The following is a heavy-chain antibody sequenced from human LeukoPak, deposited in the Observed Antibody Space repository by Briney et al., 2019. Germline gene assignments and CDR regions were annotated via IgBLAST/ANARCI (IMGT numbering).Heavy chain of an antibody. J-gene: IGHJ3*02. CDR3: AKARAKEDSGGYYNAFDI. CDR1: GFTFSSYG. D-gene: IGHD3-22*01. V-gene: IGHV3-30*02. Sequence: GGSLRLSCAASGFTFSSYGMHWVRQAPGKGLEWVAFIRYDGSNKYYADSVKGRFTISRDNSKNTLYLQMNSLRAEDTAVYDCAKARAKEDSGGYYNAFDIWGQGTMVTVSS. CDR2: IRYDGSNK.